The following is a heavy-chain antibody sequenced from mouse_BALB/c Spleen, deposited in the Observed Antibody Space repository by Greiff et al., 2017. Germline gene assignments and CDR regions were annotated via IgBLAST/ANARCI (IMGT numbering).Heavy chain of an antibody. CDR1: GYTFTDYW. CDR3: ARERDD. V-gene: IGHV1-69*01. Sequence: VQLQQPGAELVMPGASVKMSCKASGYTFTDYWMHWVKQRPGQGLEWIGAIDTSDSYTSYNQKFKGKATLTVDESSSTAYMQLSSLTSEDSAVYYCARERDDWGQGTTLTVSS. J-gene: IGHJ2*01. CDR2: IDTSDSYT.